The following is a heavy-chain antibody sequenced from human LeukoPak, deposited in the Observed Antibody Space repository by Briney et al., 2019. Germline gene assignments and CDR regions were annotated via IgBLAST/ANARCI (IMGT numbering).Heavy chain of an antibody. CDR2: ISAYNGNT. CDR3: AREIVVVPAATRGRTYDAFDI. V-gene: IGHV1-18*01. CDR1: GYTFSNYG. J-gene: IGHJ3*02. D-gene: IGHD2-2*01. Sequence: ASVKVSCKASGYTFSNYGISWVRQAPGQGLEWMGWISAYNGNTNYAQKFQGRVTMTTDTSTSTAYKELSSLRSEDTAVYYCAREIVVVPAATRGRTYDAFDIRGQGTMVTVSS.